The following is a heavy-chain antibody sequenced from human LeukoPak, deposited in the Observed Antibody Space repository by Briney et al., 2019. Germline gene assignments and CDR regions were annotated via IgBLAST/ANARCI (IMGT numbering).Heavy chain of an antibody. CDR3: ARELPTVTTFPSDPFDY. J-gene: IGHJ4*02. D-gene: IGHD4-17*01. CDR2: MNPNSGNT. CDR1: GYTFTSYD. Sequence: ASVKVSCKASGYTFTSYDINWVRQATGQGLEWMGWMNPNSGNTGYAQKFQGRVTMTRNTSISTAYMELSSLRSEDTAVYYCARELPTVTTFPSDPFDYWGQGTLVTVSS. V-gene: IGHV1-8*01.